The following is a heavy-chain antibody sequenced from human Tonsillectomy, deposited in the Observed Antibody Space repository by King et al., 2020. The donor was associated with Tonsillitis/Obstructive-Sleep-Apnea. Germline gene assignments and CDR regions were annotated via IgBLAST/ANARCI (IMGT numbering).Heavy chain of an antibody. CDR1: GGSLSTYY. CDR2: SYYTGCT. CDR3: ARGYYYYYMDV. V-gene: IGHV4-59*01. Sequence: QLQESGPGLGKPSETLSLTCTVSGGSLSTYYWSWIRQPPGKGLEWIGYSYYTGCTNYNPSLKSRVTISVATSKNQFSLKLSSVTAADTAVYYCARGYYYYYMDVWGKGTTVTVSS. J-gene: IGHJ6*03.